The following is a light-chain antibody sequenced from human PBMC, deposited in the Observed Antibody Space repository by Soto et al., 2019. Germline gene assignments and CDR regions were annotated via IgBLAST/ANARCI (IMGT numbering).Light chain of an antibody. J-gene: IGKJ1*01. CDR2: AAS. Sequence: DIHMTQSPSSLSASVGDRVTITCRASQSISTYLSWYQQKPGKAPKLLIFAASSLQSEVPSRFSGSRSGTDFTLTISSLQPEDFASYYCQQSYITPGTFGQGTKVDIK. CDR1: QSISTY. CDR3: QQSYITPGT. V-gene: IGKV1-39*01.